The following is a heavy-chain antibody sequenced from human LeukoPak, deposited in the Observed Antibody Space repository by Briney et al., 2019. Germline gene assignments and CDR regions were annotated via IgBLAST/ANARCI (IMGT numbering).Heavy chain of an antibody. D-gene: IGHD3-3*01. CDR3: EIMHGFDV. Sequence: SQTLSLTCTVSGGSISSGGYYWSWIRQPPGKGLEWIGYIYHSGSTYYNPSLKSRVTISVDTSNNQFSLKLNYCARITDRTIFGEIMHGFDVWGQGTPVTVSS. CDR1: GGSISSGGYY. J-gene: IGHJ3*01. V-gene: IGHV4-30-2*01. CDR2: IYHSGST.